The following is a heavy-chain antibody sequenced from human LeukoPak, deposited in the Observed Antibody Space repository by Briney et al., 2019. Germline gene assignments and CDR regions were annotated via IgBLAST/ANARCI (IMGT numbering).Heavy chain of an antibody. D-gene: IGHD4/OR15-4a*01. Sequence: GGSLRPSCAASGFTFSNYGMHWVRQAAGKGLEWVAVIWYDGSNEHYTDSVKGRFTISRDNSKNTLYLQMNSLRAEDTAVYYCAKDGANWGQGTLVTVSS. CDR2: IWYDGSNE. CDR1: GFTFSNYG. CDR3: AKDGAN. V-gene: IGHV3-33*06. J-gene: IGHJ4*02.